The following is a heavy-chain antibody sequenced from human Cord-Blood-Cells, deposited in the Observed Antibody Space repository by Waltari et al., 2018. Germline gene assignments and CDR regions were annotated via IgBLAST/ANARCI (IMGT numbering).Heavy chain of an antibody. Sequence: QLVSSGAEVKHPEPEMTLCSMAPLYTVTSSHIRWYRQAPGQGLEWMGWISAYNGNTNYAQKLQGRVTMTTDTSTSTAYMGLRSLRSDDTAVYYCARDRLGTGYFDLWGRGTLVTVSS. CDR1: LYTVTSSH. CDR2: ISAYNGNT. J-gene: IGHJ2*01. D-gene: IGHD7-27*01. CDR3: ARDRLGTGYFDL. V-gene: IGHV1-18*01.